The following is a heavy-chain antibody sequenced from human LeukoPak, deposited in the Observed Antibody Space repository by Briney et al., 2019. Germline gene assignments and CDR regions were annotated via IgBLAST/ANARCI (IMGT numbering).Heavy chain of an antibody. CDR1: GFTFSSYA. V-gene: IGHV3-23*01. J-gene: IGHJ3*02. CDR3: AKGLNRVVVVPAAADI. D-gene: IGHD2-2*01. CDR2: ISGSGGST. Sequence: GGSLRLSCAASGFTFSSYAMSWVRQAPGKGLEWVSAISGSGGSTYYADSVKGRFTISRDNSKNTLYLQMNSLRTEETAVYYCAKGLNRVVVVPAAADIWGQGTMVTVSS.